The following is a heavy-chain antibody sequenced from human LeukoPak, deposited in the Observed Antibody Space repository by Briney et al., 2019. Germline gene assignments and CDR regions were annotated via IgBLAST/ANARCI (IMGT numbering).Heavy chain of an antibody. CDR1: GGTFSSYA. CDR2: ISAYNGNT. CDR3: ARAGDYGGSQGELDY. J-gene: IGHJ4*02. D-gene: IGHD4-23*01. V-gene: IGHV1-18*01. Sequence: ASVKVSCKASGGTFSSYAISWVRQAPGQGLEWMGWISAYNGNTNYAQKLQGRVTMTTDTSTSTAYMELRSLRSDDTAVYYCARAGDYGGSQGELDYWGQGTLVTVSS.